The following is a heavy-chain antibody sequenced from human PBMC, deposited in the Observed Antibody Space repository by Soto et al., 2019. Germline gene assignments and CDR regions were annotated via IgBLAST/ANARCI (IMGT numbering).Heavy chain of an antibody. D-gene: IGHD3-10*01. CDR2: IFPGDSDT. Sequence: PGESLKISCKASGYRFSSYWIAWVRQVPGKGLEWKGLIFPGDSDTKYSPSFQDQVTISADKSISTAYLQWGSLKASDTAMYYCARLASDGSGAYLPLGFDLWGQGTLVTVSS. V-gene: IGHV5-51*01. CDR1: GYRFSSYW. J-gene: IGHJ5*02. CDR3: ARLASDGSGAYLPLGFDL.